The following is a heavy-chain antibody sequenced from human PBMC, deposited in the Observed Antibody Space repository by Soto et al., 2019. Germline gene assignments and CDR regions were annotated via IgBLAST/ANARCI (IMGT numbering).Heavy chain of an antibody. D-gene: IGHD3-16*02. CDR1: GGSISSSSYY. CDR3: AVGDYVWGSYRPPNDAFDI. J-gene: IGHJ3*02. CDR2: IYYSGST. V-gene: IGHV4-39*01. Sequence: QLQLQESGPGLVKPSETLSLTCTVSGGSISSSSYYWGWIRQPPGKGLEWIGSIYYSGSTYYNPSLKSRVTISVDTSKNQFSLKLSSVTAADTAVYYCAVGDYVWGSYRPPNDAFDIWGQGTMVTVSS.